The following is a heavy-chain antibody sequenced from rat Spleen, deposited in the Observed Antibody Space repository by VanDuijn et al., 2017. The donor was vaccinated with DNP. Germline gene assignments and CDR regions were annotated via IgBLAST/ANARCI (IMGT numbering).Heavy chain of an antibody. D-gene: IGHD5-1*01. CDR2: ISPTGGST. V-gene: IGHV5-19*01. Sequence: EVQLVETGGGLVQPGRSLKLSCAASGFTFSSFGMHWIRQAPTKGLEWVASISPTGGSTYYRDSVKGRFSISRDNAKDTLYLQWDSLRSEDTATYYCVTRGVGARYYWYFDFWGPGTMVTVSS. CDR3: VTRGVGARYYWYFDF. CDR1: GFTFSSFG. J-gene: IGHJ1*01.